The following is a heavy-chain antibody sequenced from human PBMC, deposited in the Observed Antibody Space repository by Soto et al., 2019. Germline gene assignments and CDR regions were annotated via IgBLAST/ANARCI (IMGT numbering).Heavy chain of an antibody. D-gene: IGHD2-2*01. CDR3: ARSQGSSTSLEIYYYYYYGMDV. J-gene: IGHJ6*02. Sequence: QVQLVQSGAEVKKPGSSVKVSCKASGGTFSSYAISWVRQAPGQGLEWRGGIIPISGTANYAQKFQGRVTITADESTRTAYMELSSQRSEDTAVYYCARSQGSSTSLEIYYYYYYGMDVWGQGTTVTVSS. V-gene: IGHV1-69*01. CDR1: GGTFSSYA. CDR2: IIPISGTA.